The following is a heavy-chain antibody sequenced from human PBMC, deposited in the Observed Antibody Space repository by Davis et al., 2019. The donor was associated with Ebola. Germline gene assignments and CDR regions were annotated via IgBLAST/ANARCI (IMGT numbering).Heavy chain of an antibody. CDR1: GFTFSDYY. CDR2: ISSSGSTI. CDR3: ARVLCSGGSCYDYYGMDV. J-gene: IGHJ6*02. D-gene: IGHD2-15*01. Sequence: GESLKISCAASGFTFSDYYMSWIRQAPGKGLEWVSYISSSGSTIYYANSVRGRFTISRDNAKNSLYLQMNSLRAEDTAVYYCARVLCSGGSCYDYYGMDVWGQGTTVTVSS. V-gene: IGHV3-11*01.